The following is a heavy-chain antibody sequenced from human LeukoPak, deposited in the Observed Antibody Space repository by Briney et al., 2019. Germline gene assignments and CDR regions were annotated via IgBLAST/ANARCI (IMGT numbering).Heavy chain of an antibody. CDR2: ISLSGVT. V-gene: IGHV4-59*12. Sequence: SETLSLTCTVSGVSRSNDYWSWVRQPPGQGLEWIGEISLSGVTNYNPSLKSRVTMSLDRSKNHLSLTLTSVTAADTAVYYCSRESGAFSPFGYWGQGTLVTVSS. CDR1: GVSRSNDY. CDR3: SRESGAFSPFGY. D-gene: IGHD1-26*01. J-gene: IGHJ4*02.